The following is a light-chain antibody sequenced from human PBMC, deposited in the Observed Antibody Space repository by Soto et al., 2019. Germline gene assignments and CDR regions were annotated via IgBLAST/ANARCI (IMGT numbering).Light chain of an antibody. Sequence: EIVMTQSPVTLSVSPGERATLSCRASQSVGSNLAWYQQKHGQAPRLLIYGASTRATGIPVRFSGSGSGTEFTLTISSLQSEDCAVYYCQQYNNWPLFTFGPGTKVDIK. CDR3: QQYNNWPLFT. V-gene: IGKV3-15*01. CDR1: QSVGSN. J-gene: IGKJ3*01. CDR2: GAS.